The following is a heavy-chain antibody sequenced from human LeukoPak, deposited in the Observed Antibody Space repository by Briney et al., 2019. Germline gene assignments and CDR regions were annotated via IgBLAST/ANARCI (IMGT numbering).Heavy chain of an antibody. CDR2: LNEDGRTT. V-gene: IGHV3-74*01. J-gene: IGHJ1*01. CDR3: ARDLGGIAGS. CDR1: GFTFSRYW. D-gene: IGHD1-26*01. Sequence: GGSLRLSCAASGFTFSRYWMHWVRQVPGKGLEWVSRLNEDGRTTTYADSVQGRFTNYRDNSQNTLYLQMNSLRAEDTALYYCARDLGGIAGSWGQGALVTVSS.